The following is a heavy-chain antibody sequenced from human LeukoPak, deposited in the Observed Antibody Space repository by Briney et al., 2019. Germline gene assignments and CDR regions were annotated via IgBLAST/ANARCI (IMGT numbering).Heavy chain of an antibody. CDR1: GFTFSSYA. D-gene: IGHD5-12*01. V-gene: IGHV3-23*01. CDR3: AKVAPVIVATISRVDY. J-gene: IGHJ4*02. Sequence: GGSLRLSCAASGFTFSSYAMSCVPRAPGKGRKWVSAFSGSGGSTYYAHPVKGRFTISRDNSKHTLYLQMNSLRAEDTAVYYCAKVAPVIVATISRVDYWGQGTLVTVSS. CDR2: FSGSGGST.